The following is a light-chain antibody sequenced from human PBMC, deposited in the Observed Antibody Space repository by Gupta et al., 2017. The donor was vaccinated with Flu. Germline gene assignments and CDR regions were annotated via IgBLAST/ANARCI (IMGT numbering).Light chain of an antibody. J-gene: IGLJ1*01. CDR3: SSYTSGSTFYV. V-gene: IGLV2-14*01. CDR1: SSDVGRSDS. CDR2: DFT. Sequence: QSALTQPASVSGSPGQSITISCSGTSSDVGRSDSVSWYQQHPDKAPNLIIFDFTNRPSGVSSRFSGSNAGNTASLTTYGLQAEDDTDYYFSSYTSGSTFYVFGTGTKVTVL.